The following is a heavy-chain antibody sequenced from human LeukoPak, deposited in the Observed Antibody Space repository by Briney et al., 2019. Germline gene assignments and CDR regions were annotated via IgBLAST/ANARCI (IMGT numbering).Heavy chain of an antibody. CDR2: IIPIFGIP. Sequence: SVKVSCKASGGTFSNYGISWVRQAPGQGLEWMGRIIPIFGIPKYAQKFQGRVTITADKSTSTAYMELSSLRSEDTAVYYCARAQIRIAVAGTGWFDPWGQGTLVTVSS. CDR3: ARAQIRIAVAGTGWFDP. V-gene: IGHV1-69*04. D-gene: IGHD6-19*01. J-gene: IGHJ5*02. CDR1: GGTFSNYG.